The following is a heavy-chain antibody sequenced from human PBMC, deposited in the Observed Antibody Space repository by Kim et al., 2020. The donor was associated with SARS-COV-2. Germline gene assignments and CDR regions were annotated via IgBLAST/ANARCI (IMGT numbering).Heavy chain of an antibody. CDR3: ARVSYEYQLLSSAFDI. J-gene: IGHJ3*02. D-gene: IGHD2-2*01. V-gene: IGHV3-7*01. Sequence: DCVKGGFTISRDNAKKSLYLQMNSLRAEDTDVYYCARVSYEYQLLSSAFDIWGQGTMVTVSS.